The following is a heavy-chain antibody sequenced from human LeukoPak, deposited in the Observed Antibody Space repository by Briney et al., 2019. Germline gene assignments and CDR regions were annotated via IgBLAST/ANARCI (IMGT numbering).Heavy chain of an antibody. CDR3: ARELSYCGGDCYSIPDY. D-gene: IGHD2-21*02. Sequence: GASVKVSCKASGGTFSSYAISWVRQAPGQGLEWMGRIFPIFGIANYAQKFQGRVTITADKSTSTAYMELSSLRSEDTAVYYCARELSYCGGDCYSIPDYWGQGTLVTVSS. CDR1: GGTFSSYA. CDR2: IFPIFGIA. V-gene: IGHV1-69*04. J-gene: IGHJ4*02.